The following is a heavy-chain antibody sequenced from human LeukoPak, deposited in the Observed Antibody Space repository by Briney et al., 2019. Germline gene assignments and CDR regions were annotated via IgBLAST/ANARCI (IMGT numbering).Heavy chain of an antibody. J-gene: IGHJ4*02. CDR2: IYNSGST. V-gene: IGHV4-59*01. CDR1: DGSISIFY. D-gene: IGHD5-24*01. CDR3: VRDRELTY. Sequence: SETLSLTCTVLDGSISIFYWSWIRQPPGKGLEWIGYIYNSGSTNYNPSLKSRVTISADTSKNQFSLKLTSVTAADTAMYYCVRDRELTYWGQGTLVTVSS.